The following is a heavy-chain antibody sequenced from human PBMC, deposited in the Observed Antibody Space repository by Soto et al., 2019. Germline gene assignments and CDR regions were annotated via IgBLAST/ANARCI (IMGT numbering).Heavy chain of an antibody. V-gene: IGHV4-34*01. J-gene: IGHJ6*02. D-gene: IGHD6-25*01. CDR2: INHSGST. CDR1: GLSFSCYY. Sequence: SSETLSLTCAFYGLSFSCYYWSWIRQPPGKGLEWIGEINHSGSTNYNPSLKSRVTISVDTSKNQFSLKLSSVTAADTAVYYCAHIAARRYYYYYGMDVWGQGTKVTVS. CDR3: AHIAARRYYYYYGMDV.